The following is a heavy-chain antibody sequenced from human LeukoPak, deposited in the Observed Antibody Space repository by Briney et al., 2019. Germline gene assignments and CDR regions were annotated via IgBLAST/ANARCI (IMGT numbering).Heavy chain of an antibody. CDR1: GYTFTTYG. V-gene: IGHV1-18*01. J-gene: IGHJ4*02. Sequence: GASVKVSCKASGYTFTTYGISWVRQAPGQGLEWMGWISANNGNTKYAQKFQGRVTMTTDTSTSTAYMELRSLRSDDTAVYYCARDSLPSTSPDYWGQGTLVTVSS. CDR2: ISANNGNT. D-gene: IGHD2-2*01. CDR3: ARDSLPSTSPDY.